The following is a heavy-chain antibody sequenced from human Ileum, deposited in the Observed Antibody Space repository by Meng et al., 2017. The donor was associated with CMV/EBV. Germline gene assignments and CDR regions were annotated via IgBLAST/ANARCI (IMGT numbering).Heavy chain of an antibody. CDR2: IKQDGSEK. V-gene: IGHV3-7*01. CDR3: SSSRGHSPPFDY. CDR1: GFTFSSYW. J-gene: IGHJ4*02. D-gene: IGHD5-18*01. Sequence: GESLKISCAASGFTFSSYWMSWVRQAPGKGLEWVANIKQDGSEKYYVDSVKGRFTISRDNAKNSLNLQMNSLRAEDTAVYYCSSSRGHSPPFDYWGQGTLVTVSS.